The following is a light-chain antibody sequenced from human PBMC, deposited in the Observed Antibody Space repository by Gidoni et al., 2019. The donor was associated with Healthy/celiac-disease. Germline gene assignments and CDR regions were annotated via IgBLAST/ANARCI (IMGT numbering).Light chain of an antibody. V-gene: IGLV3-25*03. CDR3: QSADSSGTYWV. J-gene: IGLJ3*02. CDR1: ALPKQY. Sequence: SYELTHPPSVSVSPGQTARITCSGDALPKQYAYWYQQKPGQAPVLVIYKDRERPSGIPERFSGSSSGTTVTLTISGVQAEDEADYYCQSADSSGTYWVFGGGTKLTVL. CDR2: KDR.